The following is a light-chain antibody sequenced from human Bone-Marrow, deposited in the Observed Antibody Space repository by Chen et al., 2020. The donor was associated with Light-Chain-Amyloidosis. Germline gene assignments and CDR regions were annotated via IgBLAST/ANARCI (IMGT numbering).Light chain of an antibody. CDR3: QVWDRSSDRPV. CDR1: NIGSTS. J-gene: IGLJ3*02. Sequence: SYVLTQPSSVSVAPGQTATIACGGNNIGSTSVHWYQQTPGQAPLLVVYDDSARPSGIPERLSGSNSGNTATLTISRVDAGDEADYYCQVWDRSSDRPVFGGGTKLTVL. V-gene: IGLV3-21*02. CDR2: DDS.